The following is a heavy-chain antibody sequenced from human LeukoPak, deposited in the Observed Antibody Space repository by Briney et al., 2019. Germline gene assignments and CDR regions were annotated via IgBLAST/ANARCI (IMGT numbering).Heavy chain of an antibody. CDR2: ISGSSGNT. D-gene: IGHD2-15*01. CDR3: AKIKWSHFDY. V-gene: IGHV3-23*01. Sequence: PGGSLRLSCAASGFTFSSYAMNWVRQAPGKGLEWVSGISGSSGNTYYADSVKGGFTISRDNSKNTLYLQMNSLRADDTAVYYCAKIKWSHFDYWGQGTLVTVSS. CDR1: GFTFSSYA. J-gene: IGHJ4*02.